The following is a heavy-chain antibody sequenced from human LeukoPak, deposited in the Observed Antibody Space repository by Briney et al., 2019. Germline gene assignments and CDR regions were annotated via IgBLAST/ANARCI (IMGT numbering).Heavy chain of an antibody. CDR2: IWYDGSNK. D-gene: IGHD4-17*01. Sequence: GGSLRLSCAASGFTVSSNYMSWVRQAPGKGLEWVAVIWYDGSNKYYADSVKGRFTISRDNSKNTLYLQMNSLRAEDTAVYYCARASPYGDFDAFDIWGQGTMVTVSS. CDR3: ARASPYGDFDAFDI. V-gene: IGHV3-33*08. CDR1: GFTVSSNY. J-gene: IGHJ3*02.